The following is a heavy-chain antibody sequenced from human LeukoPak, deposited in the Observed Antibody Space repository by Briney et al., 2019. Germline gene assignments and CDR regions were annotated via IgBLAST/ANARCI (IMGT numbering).Heavy chain of an antibody. V-gene: IGHV1-69*13. Sequence: WASVKVSCKASGGTFSSYAISWVRQAPGQGLEWMGGIIPIFGTANYAQKFQGRVTITADESTGTAYMELSSLRSEDTAVYYCARVGSSPYDAFDIWGQGTMVTVSS. J-gene: IGHJ3*02. D-gene: IGHD6-6*01. CDR2: IIPIFGTA. CDR1: GGTFSSYA. CDR3: ARVGSSPYDAFDI.